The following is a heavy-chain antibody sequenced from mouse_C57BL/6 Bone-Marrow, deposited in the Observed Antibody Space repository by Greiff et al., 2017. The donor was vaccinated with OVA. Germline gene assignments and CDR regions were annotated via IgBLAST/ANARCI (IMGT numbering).Heavy chain of an antibody. CDR1: GYTFTSYW. J-gene: IGHJ2*01. CDR3: ARWGYFDY. Sequence: VQLQQPGAELVRPGTSVKLSCKASGYTFTSYWMHWVKQRPGQGLEWIGVIDPSDSYTNYNQKFKGKATLTVDTSSSTAYMQLSSLTSEDSAVYYCARWGYFDYWGQGTTLTVSS. CDR2: IDPSDSYT. V-gene: IGHV1-59*01.